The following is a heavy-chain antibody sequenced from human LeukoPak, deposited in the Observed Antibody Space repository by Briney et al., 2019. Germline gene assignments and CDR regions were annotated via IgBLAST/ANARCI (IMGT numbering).Heavy chain of an antibody. CDR2: ISSSSSYI. J-gene: IGHJ3*02. CDR1: GFTFCSYS. Sequence: GGSLRLSCAASGFTFCSYSMNWVRRAPGKGLEWVSSISSSSSYIYYADSVKGRFTISRDNAKNSLYLQMNSLRAEDTAVYYCARIRVDAFDIWGQGTMVTVSS. D-gene: IGHD6-13*01. CDR3: ARIRVDAFDI. V-gene: IGHV3-21*01.